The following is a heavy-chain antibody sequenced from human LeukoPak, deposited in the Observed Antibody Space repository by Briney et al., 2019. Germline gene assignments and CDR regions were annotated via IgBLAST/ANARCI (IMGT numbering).Heavy chain of an antibody. V-gene: IGHV4-38-2*01. J-gene: IGHJ5*02. D-gene: IGHD1-26*01. CDR3: ARHGSGTYFDP. CDR1: GYFICSGYY. CDR2: IYHSGST. Sequence: SETVSLTCAVSGYFICSGYYWGWVRQPPGKGLEWIGSIYHSGSTYYNPSLKSRVTISVDTSKNQFSLKVSSVTAADTAVYYCARHGSGTYFDPWGQGTLVTVSS.